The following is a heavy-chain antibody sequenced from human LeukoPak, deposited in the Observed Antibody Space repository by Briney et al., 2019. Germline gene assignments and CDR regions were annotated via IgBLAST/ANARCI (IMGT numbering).Heavy chain of an antibody. Sequence: SETLSLTCTVSGDSISTYYWSWIRQPPGKGLEWIGSIYYSGSTYYNPSLKSRVTISVDTSKNQFSLKLSSVTAADTAVYYCARQDYGSGSYPFDYWGQGTLVTVSS. V-gene: IGHV4-59*04. CDR2: IYYSGST. CDR3: ARQDYGSGSYPFDY. J-gene: IGHJ4*02. D-gene: IGHD3-10*01. CDR1: GDSISTYY.